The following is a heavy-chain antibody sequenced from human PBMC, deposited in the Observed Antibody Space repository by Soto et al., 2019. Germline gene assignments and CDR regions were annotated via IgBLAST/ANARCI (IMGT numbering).Heavy chain of an antibody. CDR3: AKDSLEAAGFLTLPDY. V-gene: IGHV3-30*18. CDR1: GFTFSSYG. CDR2: ISYDGSNK. Sequence: QVQLVESGGGVVQPGRSLRLSCAASGFTFSSYGRHWVRQAPGKGLEWVAVISYDGSNKYYADSVKGRFTISRDNSKNTLYLQMNSLRAEDTAVYYCAKDSLEAAGFLTLPDYWGQGTLVTVSS. D-gene: IGHD6-13*01. J-gene: IGHJ4*02.